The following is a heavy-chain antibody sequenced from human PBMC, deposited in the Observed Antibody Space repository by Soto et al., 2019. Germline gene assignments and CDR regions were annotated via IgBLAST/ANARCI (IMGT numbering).Heavy chain of an antibody. CDR3: AGIVPFSGGGRHYMDV. V-gene: IGHV4-59*01. CDR2: IYYTGNT. Sequence: SETLSLTCTVSGGSISSYPWGWIRQPPGKGLEWIGLIYYTGNTNYNSSLKSRVTISIDTSKNRFSLQLTSVTAADAGVYYCAGIVPFSGGGRHYMDVWGKGTTVT. D-gene: IGHD1-26*01. CDR1: GGSISSYP. J-gene: IGHJ6*03.